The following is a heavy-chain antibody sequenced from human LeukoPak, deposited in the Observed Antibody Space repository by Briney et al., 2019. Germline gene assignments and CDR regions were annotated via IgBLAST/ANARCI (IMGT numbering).Heavy chain of an antibody. CDR1: GYTFTSYG. CDR2: ISAYNGNT. CDR3: ARDRLYCTIGVCYSDY. D-gene: IGHD2-8*01. V-gene: IGHV1-18*01. Sequence: ASVKVSCKASGYTFTSYGISWVRQAPGQGLEWMGWISAYNGNTNYAQKLQGRVTMTTDTSTSTAYMELRSLRSDDTAVCYCARDRLYCTIGVCYSDYWGQGTLVTVSS. J-gene: IGHJ4*02.